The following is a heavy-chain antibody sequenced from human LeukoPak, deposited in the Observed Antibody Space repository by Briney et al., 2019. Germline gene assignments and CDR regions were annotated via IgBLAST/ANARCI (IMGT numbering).Heavy chain of an antibody. CDR3: AKDDSSSWSEYFQY. CDR2: ISYDGSNK. CDR1: GSTFSSYA. Sequence: PGGSLRLSCAASGSTFSSYAMHWVRQAPGKGLEWVAVISYDGSNKYYADSVKGRFTISRDNSKNTLYLQMNSLRAEDTAMYYCAKDDSSSWSEYFQYWGQGTLVTVSS. V-gene: IGHV3-30-3*01. D-gene: IGHD6-13*01. J-gene: IGHJ1*01.